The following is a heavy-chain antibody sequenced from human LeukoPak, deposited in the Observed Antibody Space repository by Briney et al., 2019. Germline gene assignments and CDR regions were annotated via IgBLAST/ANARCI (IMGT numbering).Heavy chain of an antibody. CDR3: AREPHPPSYYYDSSGPDY. J-gene: IGHJ4*02. CDR1: GYTFTSYG. D-gene: IGHD3-22*01. CDR2: ISAYNGNT. V-gene: IGHV1-18*01. Sequence: GASVKVSCKASGYTFTSYGISWVRQAPGQGLEWMGWISAYNGNTNYAQKLQGRVTMTTDTSTSTAYMELRSLRSDDTAVYYCAREPHPPSYYYDSSGPDYWGQGTLVTVSS.